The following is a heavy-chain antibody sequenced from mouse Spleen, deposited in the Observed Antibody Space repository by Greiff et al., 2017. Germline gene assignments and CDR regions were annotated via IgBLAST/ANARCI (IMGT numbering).Heavy chain of an antibody. Sequence: LQQPGSELVRPGASVKLSCKASGYTFTSYWMHWVKQRPGQGLEWIGNIYPGSGSTNYDEKFKSKATLTVDTSSSTAYMQLSSLTSEDSAVYYCTRNGYDVLDYWGQGTTLTVSS. J-gene: IGHJ2*01. CDR3: TRNGYDVLDY. V-gene: IGHV1S22*01. CDR2: IYPGSGST. CDR1: GYTFTSYW. D-gene: IGHD1-2*01.